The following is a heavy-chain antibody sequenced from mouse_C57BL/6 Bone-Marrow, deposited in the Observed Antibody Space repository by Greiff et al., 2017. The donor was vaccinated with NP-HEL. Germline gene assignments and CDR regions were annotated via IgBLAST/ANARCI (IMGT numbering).Heavy chain of an antibody. CDR1: GYTFTSYW. Sequence: QVQLQQPGAELVMPGASVKLSCEASGYTFTSYWMHWVKQRPGQGLEWIGEIDPSDSYTNYNQKFKGKSTLTVDKSSSTAYMQLSSLTSEDSAVYYCARLSYDGYYGFDYWGQGTTLTVSS. V-gene: IGHV1-69*01. CDR3: ARLSYDGYYGFDY. CDR2: IDPSDSYT. D-gene: IGHD2-3*01. J-gene: IGHJ2*01.